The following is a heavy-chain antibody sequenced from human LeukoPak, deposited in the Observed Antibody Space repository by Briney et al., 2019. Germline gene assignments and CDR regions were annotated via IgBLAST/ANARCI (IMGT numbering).Heavy chain of an antibody. V-gene: IGHV4-59*01. CDR3: ARTKPLDPFDF. CDR2: IYYSGNT. J-gene: IGHJ3*01. CDR1: GGSISSYY. Sequence: SETLSLTCTVSGGSISSYYWSWIREPPGKGLEWIGYIYYSGNTYYNPSLKSRVTISVDTSKNQFSLKVNSVTAADTAVYYCARTKPLDPFDFWGQGTLVTVSS.